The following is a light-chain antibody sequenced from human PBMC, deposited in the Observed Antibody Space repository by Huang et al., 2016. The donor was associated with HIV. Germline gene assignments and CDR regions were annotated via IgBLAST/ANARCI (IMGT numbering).Light chain of an antibody. J-gene: IGKJ2*01. V-gene: IGKV3-20*01. CDR2: GAS. CDR1: QSVSSSY. CDR3: QQYGSSPYT. Sequence: EIVLTQSPGTLSLSPGERATLSCRASQSVSSSYLAWYQQKPGQAPRLLIYGASSSATGIPDRCSGSGSGTDFTLTISRLEPEDFEVYYCQQYGSSPYTFGQGTKLEIK.